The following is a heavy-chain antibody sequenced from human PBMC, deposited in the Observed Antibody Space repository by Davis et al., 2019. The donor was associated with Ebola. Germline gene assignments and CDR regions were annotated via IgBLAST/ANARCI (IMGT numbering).Heavy chain of an antibody. J-gene: IGHJ6*02. V-gene: IGHV4-61*01. Sequence: PSETLSLTCTVSGGSVSSGSYYWSWIRQPPGKGLEWIGYIYYSGSTNYNPSLKSRVTISVDTSKNQFSLKLSSVTAADTAVYYCARDTGYDFWSGDWADYYYYGMDVWGQGTTVTVSS. D-gene: IGHD3-3*01. CDR1: GGSVSSGSYY. CDR3: ARDTGYDFWSGDWADYYYYGMDV. CDR2: IYYSGST.